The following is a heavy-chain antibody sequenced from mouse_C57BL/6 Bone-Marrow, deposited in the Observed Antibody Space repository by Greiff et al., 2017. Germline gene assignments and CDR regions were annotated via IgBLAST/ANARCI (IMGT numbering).Heavy chain of an antibody. CDR2: IDPSDSYT. D-gene: IGHD2-5*01. J-gene: IGHJ3*01. V-gene: IGHV1-69*01. Sequence: VQLQQPGAELVMPGASVKLSCKASGYTFTSYWMHWVKQRPGQGLEWIGEIDPSDSYTNYNQKFKGKSTLTVDKSSSTAYMQLSSLTSEDSAVYYCARGGSNYPAWFAYWGQGTLVTVSA. CDR1: GYTFTSYW. CDR3: ARGGSNYPAWFAY.